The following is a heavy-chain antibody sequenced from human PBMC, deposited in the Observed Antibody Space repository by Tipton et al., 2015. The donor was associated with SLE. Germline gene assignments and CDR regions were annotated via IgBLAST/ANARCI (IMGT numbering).Heavy chain of an antibody. J-gene: IGHJ4*02. CDR3: ARGYDSSTWWFDY. CDR2: IWYDGSNE. Sequence: SLRLSCAASGFDFSSYSMHWVRQAPGKGLEWVATIWYDGSNEYYPDSVKGRFAISRDNVKNTLYLQLNSLRAADTAVYYCARGYDSSTWWFDYWGQGTLVTVSS. V-gene: IGHV3-33*08. CDR1: GFDFSSYS. D-gene: IGHD6-13*01.